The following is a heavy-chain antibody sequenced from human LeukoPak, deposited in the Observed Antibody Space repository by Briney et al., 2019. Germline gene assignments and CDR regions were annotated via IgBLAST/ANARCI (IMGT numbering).Heavy chain of an antibody. Sequence: SETLSLTCSVSGGSIHSSSYHWGWIRQPPGKGLDWIGSIFYSGSTYYKPSLKSRVTISVDTSNNQFSLKLSSVTAADTAVYYCARTHLYYGMDVWGQGTTVTVSS. CDR1: GGSIHSSSYH. CDR2: IFYSGST. J-gene: IGHJ6*02. CDR3: ARTHLYYGMDV. V-gene: IGHV4-39*01.